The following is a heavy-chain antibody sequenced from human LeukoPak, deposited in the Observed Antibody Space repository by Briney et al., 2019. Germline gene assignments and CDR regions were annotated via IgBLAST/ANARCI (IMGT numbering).Heavy chain of an antibody. CDR2: IYYSGST. CDR3: ARQRARGTTVTPNWFDP. V-gene: IGHV4-39*01. Sequence: PSETLSLTCTVSGGSISSSSYYWGWIRQPPGKGLEWIGSIYYSGSTYYNPSLKSRATISVDTSKNQFSLKLSSVTAADTAVYYCARQRARGTTVTPNWFDPWGQGTLVTVSS. D-gene: IGHD4-17*01. J-gene: IGHJ5*02. CDR1: GGSISSSSYY.